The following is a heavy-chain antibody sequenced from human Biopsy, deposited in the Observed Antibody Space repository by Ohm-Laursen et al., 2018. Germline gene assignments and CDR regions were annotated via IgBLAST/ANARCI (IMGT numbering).Heavy chain of an antibody. CDR3: ARGEVTFGELIVSLDS. V-gene: IGHV1-18*01. Sequence: GASVTVSCKTSGYNFISYSINWVRQAPGHGLEWMGWIRPLNGDTKYGQKFQDRVTMTTDTSTSTVYMELTSLRSDDTAVYYCARGEVTFGELIVSLDSWGQGTLVTVSS. J-gene: IGHJ4*02. CDR1: GYNFISYS. CDR2: IRPLNGDT. D-gene: IGHD3-16*02.